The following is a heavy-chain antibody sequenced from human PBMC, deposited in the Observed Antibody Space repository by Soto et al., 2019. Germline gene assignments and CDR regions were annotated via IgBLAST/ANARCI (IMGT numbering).Heavy chain of an antibody. CDR2: INHSGGST. D-gene: IGHD4-17*01. CDR1: GYTLTSYY. V-gene: IGHV1-46*03. J-gene: IGHJ6*02. Sequence: ASVKISCKASGYTLTSYYTHWVRQAHGQGLEWMGIINHSGGSTSHAQKFQGRVTMTRDTSTSTVYMELSRLRSEDTAVYYCARAYGDYPHGMDVWGQGTTVTVSS. CDR3: ARAYGDYPHGMDV.